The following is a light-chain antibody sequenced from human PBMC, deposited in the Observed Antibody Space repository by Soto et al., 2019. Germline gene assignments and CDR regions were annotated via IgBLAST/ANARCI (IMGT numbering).Light chain of an antibody. Sequence: QSVLTQPPSVSGAPGQRVTIYCTGTSSNIGAGYDVNWYQHLPGAAPKLLIYTNGNRPSGVPDRFSGSKSGTSASLAITGLQAEDEADYYCQSYDRGLSGSVFGGGTKVTVL. V-gene: IGLV1-40*01. CDR3: QSYDRGLSGSV. CDR2: TNG. CDR1: SSNIGAGYD. J-gene: IGLJ3*02.